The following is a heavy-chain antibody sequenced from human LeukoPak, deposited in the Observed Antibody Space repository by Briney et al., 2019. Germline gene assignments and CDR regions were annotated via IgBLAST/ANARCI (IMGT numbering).Heavy chain of an antibody. J-gene: IGHJ3*02. D-gene: IGHD3-22*01. CDR1: GYTFGGYY. CDR2: INPNSGGT. Sequence: ASVKVSCKASGYTFGGYYMHWVRQAPGQGLEWMGWINPNSGGTNYAQNFQGRVTMTRDTSISTAYMELSRLRSDDTAVYYCARESRKNTMIVVVITTAAFDIWGQGTMVTVSS. V-gene: IGHV1-2*02. CDR3: ARESRKNTMIVVVITTAAFDI.